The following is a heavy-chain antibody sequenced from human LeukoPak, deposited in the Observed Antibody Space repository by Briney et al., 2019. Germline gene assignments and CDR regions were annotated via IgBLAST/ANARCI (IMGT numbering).Heavy chain of an antibody. D-gene: IGHD6-19*01. CDR1: GGTFSSYT. J-gene: IGHJ4*02. CDR3: ARDSEQWLVMGYFDY. Sequence: SVKVSCKASGGTFSSYTISWVRQAPGQGLEWMGRIIPLLGIATYAQKFKGRVTITADKSTSTAYMELSSLRSEDTAVYYCARDSEQWLVMGYFDYWGQGTLVTVSS. V-gene: IGHV1-69*04. CDR2: IIPLLGIA.